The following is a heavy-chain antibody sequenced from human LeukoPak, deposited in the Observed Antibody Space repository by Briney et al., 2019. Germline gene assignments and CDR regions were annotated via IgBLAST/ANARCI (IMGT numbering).Heavy chain of an antibody. CDR3: AKQLGYCSDGSCYFPY. CDR1: GFTFSSYS. V-gene: IGHV3-23*01. D-gene: IGHD2-15*01. Sequence: PGGSLRLSCAASGFTFSSYSMNWVRQAPGKGLEWVSGISDSGGGTYYADSVKGRFTISRDNSKSTLCLQMNSLRAEDTAVYYCAKQLGYCSDGSCYFPYWGQGTLVTVSP. J-gene: IGHJ4*02. CDR2: ISDSGGGT.